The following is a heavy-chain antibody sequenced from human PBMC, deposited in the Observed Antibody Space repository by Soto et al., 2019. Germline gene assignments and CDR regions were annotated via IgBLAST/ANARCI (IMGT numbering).Heavy chain of an antibody. CDR3: ARGRYGDY. V-gene: IGHV1-18*01. CDR2: ISAHNGNT. CDR1: GYTFTSYG. Sequence: QVHLVQSGAEVKKPGASVKVSCKASGYTFTSYGITWVRQAPGQGLEWMGWISAHNGNTDYAQKLQGRVIVTRNTSTSTAYMELRSLRSDDTAVYYCARGRYGDYWGQGALVTVSS. J-gene: IGHJ4*02. D-gene: IGHD1-1*01.